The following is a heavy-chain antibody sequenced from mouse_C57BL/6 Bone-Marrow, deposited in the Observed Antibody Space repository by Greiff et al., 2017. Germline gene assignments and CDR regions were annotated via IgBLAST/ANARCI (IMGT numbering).Heavy chain of an antibody. CDR3: ARGVGGYYAMDY. CDR1: GYSITSDY. CDR2: ISYSGST. J-gene: IGHJ4*01. Sequence: EVQRVESGPGLAKPSQTLSLTCSVTGYSITSDYWNWIRKFPGNKLEYIGYISYSGSTYYHPSLKSRISITRDTSKNQYYLPLNSVTTEDTATYYCARGVGGYYAMDYWGQGTSVTVSS. V-gene: IGHV3-8*01. D-gene: IGHD3-1*01.